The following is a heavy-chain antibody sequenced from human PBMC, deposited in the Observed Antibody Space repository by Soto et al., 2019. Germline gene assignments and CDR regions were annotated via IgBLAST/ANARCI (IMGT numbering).Heavy chain of an antibody. Sequence: ASVKVSCKASGYTFTSYGISWVRQAPGQGLEWMGWISAYNGNTNYAQKLQGRVTMTTDTSTSTAYMELRSLRSDDTAGYYCARDSPEILRINFYYYYGMDVWGQGTTVTVSS. J-gene: IGHJ6*02. CDR1: GYTFTSYG. V-gene: IGHV1-18*01. CDR3: ARDSPEILRINFYYYYGMDV. D-gene: IGHD3-3*01. CDR2: ISAYNGNT.